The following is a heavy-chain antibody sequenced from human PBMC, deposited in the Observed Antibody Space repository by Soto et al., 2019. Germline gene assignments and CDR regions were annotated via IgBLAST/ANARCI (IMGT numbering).Heavy chain of an antibody. D-gene: IGHD6-6*01. CDR3: ARGREAARHIDY. CDR1: GFTFSSYA. CDR2: ISYDGSNK. V-gene: IGHV3-30-3*01. J-gene: IGHJ4*02. Sequence: ESGGGVVQPGRSLRLSCAASGFTFSSYAMHWVRQAPGKGLEWVAVISYDGSNKYYADSVKGRFTISRDNSKNTLYLQMNSLRAEDTAVYYCARGREAARHIDYWGQGTLVTVSS.